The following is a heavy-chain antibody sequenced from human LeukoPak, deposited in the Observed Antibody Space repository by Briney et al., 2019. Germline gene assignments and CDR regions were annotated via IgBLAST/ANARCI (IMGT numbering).Heavy chain of an antibody. J-gene: IGHJ5*02. V-gene: IGHV4-4*02. CDR3: ARAGELVPRGFDP. D-gene: IGHD1-26*01. CDR1: GGSISSSNW. Sequence: ASETLSLTCAVSGGSISSSNWWSWVRQPPGKGLEWIGEIYHSGSTNYNPSLKSRVTISVDKSKNQFSLKLSSVTAADTAVYYCARAGELVPRGFDPWGQGTLVTVSS. CDR2: IYHSGST.